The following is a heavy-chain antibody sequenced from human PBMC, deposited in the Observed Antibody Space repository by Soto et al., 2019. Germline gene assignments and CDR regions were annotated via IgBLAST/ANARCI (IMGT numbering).Heavy chain of an antibody. Sequence: QVQLVESGGGVVQPGRSLRLSCTASGFTFNSHGMHWVRQAPGKGLEWVAGLSSDGINKFYLDSVKGRFTISRDNAKNTVYLQMNSLRADDTALYFCVKPIWGGTVTSDFQHWGQGTLVSVSS. D-gene: IGHD4-17*01. CDR3: VKPIWGGTVTSDFQH. CDR2: LSSDGINK. CDR1: GFTFNSHG. V-gene: IGHV3-30*18. J-gene: IGHJ1*01.